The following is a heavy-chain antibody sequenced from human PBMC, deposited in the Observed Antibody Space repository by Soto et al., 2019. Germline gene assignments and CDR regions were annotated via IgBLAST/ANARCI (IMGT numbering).Heavy chain of an antibody. CDR2: IYHSGST. V-gene: IGHV4-38-2*01. J-gene: IGHJ4*02. Sequence: SETLSLTCAVSGYSISSGYYWGWIRQPPGKGLEWIGSIYHSGSTYYNPSLKSRVTISVDTSKNQFSLKLSSVTAADTAVYYCASDPDADPFDYWGQGTLVIVSS. CDR3: ASDPDADPFDY. CDR1: GYSISSGYY.